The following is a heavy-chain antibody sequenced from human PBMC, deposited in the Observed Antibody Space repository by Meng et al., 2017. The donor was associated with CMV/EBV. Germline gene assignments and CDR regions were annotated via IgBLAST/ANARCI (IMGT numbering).Heavy chain of an antibody. J-gene: IGHJ4*02. CDR3: ARDLPAVPAESEGSDFDY. CDR2: ISSSSTI. Sequence: GGSLRLSCAASGFTFSSYAMSWVRQAPGKGLEWVSYISSSSTIYYADSVKGRFTISRDNSKNTLYLQMNSLRAEDTAVYYCARDLPAVPAESEGSDFDYWGQGTLVTVSS. V-gene: IGHV3-48*01. CDR1: GFTFSSYA. D-gene: IGHD2-2*01.